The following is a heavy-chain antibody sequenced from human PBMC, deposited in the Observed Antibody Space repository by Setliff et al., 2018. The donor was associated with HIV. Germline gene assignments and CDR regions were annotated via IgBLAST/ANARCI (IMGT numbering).Heavy chain of an antibody. CDR1: GYSFTDYY. Sequence: ASVKVSCKASGYSFTDYYIHWVRQAPGHGLEWMGWINPDSGGTNYAQKFQGRVTMTRDTSINTAYLELSRLRSDDTAVYYCANNFSGSHNVWGKGTTVTVSS. CDR2: INPDSGGT. V-gene: IGHV1-2*02. CDR3: ANNFSGSHNV. J-gene: IGHJ6*04. D-gene: IGHD1-26*01.